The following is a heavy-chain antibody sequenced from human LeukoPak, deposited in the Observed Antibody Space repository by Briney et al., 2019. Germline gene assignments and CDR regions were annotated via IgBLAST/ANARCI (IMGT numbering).Heavy chain of an antibody. D-gene: IGHD3-3*01. J-gene: IGHJ4*02. CDR1: GGTVTSYA. CDR3: ARGLLEWLLGESYSFDS. CDR2: IIPILGIA. Sequence: ASVKVSCKASGGTVTSYAISWGRQAPGQGLEWMGGIIPILGIANYAQKFPGRVTISAAQSTSTASMELSRLRSEDPGAYSCARGLLEWLLGESYSFDSWGPGTLVTVSS. V-gene: IGHV1-69*10.